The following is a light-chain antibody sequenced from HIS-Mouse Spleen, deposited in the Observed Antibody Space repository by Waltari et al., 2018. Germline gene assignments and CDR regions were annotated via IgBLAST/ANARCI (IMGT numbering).Light chain of an antibody. Sequence: DIQMTQSPSTLSASVGDRVTITCRASQSISSWLAWYRQKPGKAPKLLSYKASSLESGVPSRVSGSGSGTEFTLTISSLQPDDFATYYCQQYNSYSWTFGQGTKVEIK. CDR2: KAS. CDR3: QQYNSYSWT. CDR1: QSISSW. J-gene: IGKJ1*01. V-gene: IGKV1-5*03.